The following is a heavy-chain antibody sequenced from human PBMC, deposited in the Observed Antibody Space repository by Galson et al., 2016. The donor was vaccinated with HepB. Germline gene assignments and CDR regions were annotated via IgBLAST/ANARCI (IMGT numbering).Heavy chain of an antibody. CDR1: GGSISSGNW. J-gene: IGHJ4*02. Sequence: ETLSLTCAVSGGSISSGNWWSWVRPPPGKGLEWIGEIYHSGTANYNPSIESRGTMSLDKSKNQISLKVTSVTAADTAVYYCARHVGVPGTRGFDYWGQGTLVTVSS. V-gene: IGHV4-4*02. CDR3: ARHVGVPGTRGFDY. D-gene: IGHD2-2*01. CDR2: IYHSGTA.